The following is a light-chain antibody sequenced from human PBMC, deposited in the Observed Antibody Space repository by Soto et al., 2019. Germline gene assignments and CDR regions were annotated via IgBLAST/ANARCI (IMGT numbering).Light chain of an antibody. CDR1: SSDVGGYNY. CDR2: DVS. Sequence: QSVLTQPRSVSGSPGQSVTISCTGTSSDVGGYNYVSWYQQHPGKAPKLMIYDVSQRPSGVPDRFSGSKSGNTASLTISGRQAADEADYYCCSYAGSYTFVVFGGGTKVTVL. CDR3: CSYAGSYTFVV. J-gene: IGLJ2*01. V-gene: IGLV2-11*01.